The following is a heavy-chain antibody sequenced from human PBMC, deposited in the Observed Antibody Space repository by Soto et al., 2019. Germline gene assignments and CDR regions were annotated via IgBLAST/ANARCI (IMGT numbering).Heavy chain of an antibody. Sequence: QVQLQQWGAGLLKPSETLSLTCAVYGGSFSGYQWSWIRQTPGKGLEWIGGINDSGDINYNPSLKSRVTILVDSPNEQIYRRLCAVTSADTAVYYCARGLILWFGELSRRGGYYYYMDVWGKGTTVTVSS. J-gene: IGHJ6*03. CDR3: ARGLILWFGELSRRGGYYYYMDV. D-gene: IGHD3-10*01. CDR1: GGSFSGYQ. CDR2: INDSGDI. V-gene: IGHV4-34*01.